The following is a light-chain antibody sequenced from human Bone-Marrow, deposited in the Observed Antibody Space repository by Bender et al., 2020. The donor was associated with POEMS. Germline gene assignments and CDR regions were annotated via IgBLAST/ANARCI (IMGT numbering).Light chain of an antibody. V-gene: IGLV1-51*01. J-gene: IGLJ3*02. CDR2: DND. CDR1: SSNIGNNY. Sequence: QSVLTQPPSVSAAPGQKVSISCSGSSSNIGNNYVSWYQQLPGTAPKLLIYDNDKRPSEIPDRFSGSKSGTSASLAISDIQSEDEGDYYCSSWDDSLSGWVFGGGTKLTVL. CDR3: SSWDDSLSGWV.